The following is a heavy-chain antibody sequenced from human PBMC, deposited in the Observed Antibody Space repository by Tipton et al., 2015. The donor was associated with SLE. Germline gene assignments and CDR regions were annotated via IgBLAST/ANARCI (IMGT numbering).Heavy chain of an antibody. CDR2: IYYSGNT. CDR1: GGSIDSTSYY. CDR3: HGTRPPFPVDTPRKQSPRGLGSVTAADTAVYYCARQIEGPSSGWYVAYYNYFAMDV. V-gene: IGHV4-39*01. D-gene: IGHD3-22*01. Sequence: GLVKPSETLSLTCTVSGGSIDSTSYYWGWVRQSPGKGLEWLGTIYYSGNTYYNPSLRSRLAISGDTAKKQISLRLGSVTAANTTNTPTHGTRPPFPVDTPRKQSPRGLGSVTAADTAVYYCARQIEGPSSGWYVAYYNYFAMDVWGRGTTVTVSS. J-gene: IGHJ6*02.